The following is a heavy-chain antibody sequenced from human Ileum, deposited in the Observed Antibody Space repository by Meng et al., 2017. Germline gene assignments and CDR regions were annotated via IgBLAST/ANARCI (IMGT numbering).Heavy chain of an antibody. J-gene: IGHJ3*02. D-gene: IGHD2-15*01. CDR1: GIILRYCE. CDR2: IKREIDGKTP. V-gene: IGHV3-15*01. Sequence: CGRGIVKPEGPLRLQCAAFGIILRYCEITWVRQAPGKGLEWVGRIKREIDGKTPYYKTPVKGRFFVSRDDSKNTLYLQMNRLIIEDTAVYYCATGDCNGGSCHAFDIWGRGTMVTVSS. CDR3: ATGDCNGGSCHAFDI.